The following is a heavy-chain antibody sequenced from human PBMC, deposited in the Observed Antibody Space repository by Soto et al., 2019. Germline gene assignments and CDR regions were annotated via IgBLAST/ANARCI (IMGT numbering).Heavy chain of an antibody. Sequence: QVQLVQSGAEVKKPGASVKVSCKASGYTFTSYDINWVRQATGQGLEWMGWMNPNSGNTGYAQKFQVRVTMTRNTSISTAYMELSSLRSEDTAVYYCARDLDCSGGSCYSSEYFQHWGQGTLVTVSS. J-gene: IGHJ1*01. CDR1: GYTFTSYD. D-gene: IGHD2-15*01. CDR2: MNPNSGNT. CDR3: ARDLDCSGGSCYSSEYFQH. V-gene: IGHV1-8*01.